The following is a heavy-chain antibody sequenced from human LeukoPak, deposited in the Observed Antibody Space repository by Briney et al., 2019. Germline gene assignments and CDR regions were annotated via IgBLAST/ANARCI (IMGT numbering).Heavy chain of an antibody. CDR1: GGSFSGYY. Sequence: SETLSLTCAVYGGSFSGYYWSWIRQPPGKGLEWIGEINHSGSTNYNPSLKSRVTISVDTSKNQFSLKLSSVTAADTAVYYCARRWVAAAGTGYYLDYWGQGTLVTVSS. D-gene: IGHD6-13*01. CDR2: INHSGST. V-gene: IGHV4-34*01. J-gene: IGHJ4*02. CDR3: ARRWVAAAGTGYYLDY.